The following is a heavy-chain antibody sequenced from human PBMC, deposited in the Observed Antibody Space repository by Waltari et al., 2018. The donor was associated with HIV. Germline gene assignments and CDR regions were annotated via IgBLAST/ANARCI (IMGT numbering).Heavy chain of an antibody. Sequence: QVQLQQWGAGLLKPSETLSLTCAVYGGSFSGYYWSWIRQPPGKGLEWIGEINHSGSTNYNPSLKSRVTISVDTSKNQFSLKLSSVTAADTAVYYCARAGTMDTVGYYYGMDVWGQGTTVTVSS. CDR3: ARAGTMDTVGYYYGMDV. CDR2: INHSGST. V-gene: IGHV4-34*01. J-gene: IGHJ6*02. CDR1: GGSFSGYY. D-gene: IGHD3-10*01.